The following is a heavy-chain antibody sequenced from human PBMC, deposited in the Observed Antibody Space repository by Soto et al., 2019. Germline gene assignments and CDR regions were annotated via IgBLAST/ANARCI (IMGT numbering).Heavy chain of an antibody. J-gene: IGHJ4*02. CDR1: GFSFSSYA. CDR3: AKDRERDAWYEDY. V-gene: IGHV3-23*01. Sequence: GGSLRLSCVASGFSFSSYAMSWVRQAPGKGLEWVSVISGSDGSTYYADSVKGRFTISRDNSKNTLYLHMNSLRAEDTAVYYCAKDRERDAWYEDYWGQGTLVTVSS. D-gene: IGHD6-13*01. CDR2: ISGSDGST.